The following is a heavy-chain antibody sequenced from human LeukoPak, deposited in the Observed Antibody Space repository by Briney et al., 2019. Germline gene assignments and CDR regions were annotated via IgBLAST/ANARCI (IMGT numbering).Heavy chain of an antibody. CDR2: ISYNGGST. CDR3: VKAGVVVAVIPREYFDY. CDR1: GFTFSSYA. V-gene: IGHV3-64D*06. D-gene: IGHD2-15*01. J-gene: IGHJ4*02. Sequence: PGGSLRLSCSASGFTFSSYAMHWVRQAPGKGLECVSAISYNGGSTYYADSVKGRFTISRDNSKNTLYLQMSSLRAEDTAVYYCVKAGVVVAVIPREYFDYWGQGTLVTVSS.